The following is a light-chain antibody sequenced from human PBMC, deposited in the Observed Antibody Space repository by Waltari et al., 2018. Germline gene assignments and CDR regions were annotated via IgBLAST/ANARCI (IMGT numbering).Light chain of an antibody. Sequence: SYELTQPPSVSVSPGQTARITCSGDAVPKQYAYWYQQKPGQAPVLVIYKDSARPSGIPERFSGSSSGTAVTLTISGVQAEDEADYYCQSADSSVSYVMFGGGTKLTVL. CDR1: AVPKQY. J-gene: IGLJ3*02. CDR2: KDS. CDR3: QSADSSVSYVM. V-gene: IGLV3-25*03.